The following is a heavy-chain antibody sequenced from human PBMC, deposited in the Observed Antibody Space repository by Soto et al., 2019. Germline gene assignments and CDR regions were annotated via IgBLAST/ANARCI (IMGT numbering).Heavy chain of an antibody. CDR2: INPNSGGT. CDR3: ARGTYGSGSYYPERGSYYYGMDV. Sequence: AASVKVSCKASGYTFTGYYVHWVRQAPGQGLEWMGWINPNSGGTNYAQKFQGWVTMTRDTSISTAYMELSRLRSDDTAVYYCARGTYGSGSYYPERGSYYYGMDVWGQGTTVTVSS. CDR1: GYTFTGYY. J-gene: IGHJ6*02. D-gene: IGHD3-10*01. V-gene: IGHV1-2*04.